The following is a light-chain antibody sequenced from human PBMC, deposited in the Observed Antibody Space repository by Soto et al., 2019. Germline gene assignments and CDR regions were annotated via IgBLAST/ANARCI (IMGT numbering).Light chain of an antibody. Sequence: EIVMTQSPATLSVSPGERATLSCRASQSVSSNLAWYQQKPGQAPRLLIYGASTRATGIPARFSGGGSGTDFTLTINKLEPEDFAVYYCQQYGTSPRSITFGQGTRLEI. CDR3: QQYGTSPRSIT. J-gene: IGKJ5*01. V-gene: IGKV3-15*01. CDR1: QSVSSN. CDR2: GAS.